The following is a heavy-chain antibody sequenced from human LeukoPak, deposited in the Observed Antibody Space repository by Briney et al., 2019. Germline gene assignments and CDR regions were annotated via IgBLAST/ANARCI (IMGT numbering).Heavy chain of an antibody. D-gene: IGHD3-10*01. J-gene: IGHJ4*02. V-gene: IGHV4-34*01. CDR1: GGSLSGYY. CDR2: INHSGST. CDR3: ARHGRYYYGSGSYMYYFDY. Sequence: SETLSLTCAVYGGSLSGYYWSWIRQPPGKGLEWIGEINHSGSTNYNPSLKSRVTISVDTSKNQFSLKLSSVTAADTAVYYCARHGRYYYGSGSYMYYFDYWGQGTLVTVST.